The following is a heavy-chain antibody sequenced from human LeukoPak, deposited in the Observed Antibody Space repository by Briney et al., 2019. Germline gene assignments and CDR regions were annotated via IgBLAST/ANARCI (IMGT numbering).Heavy chain of an antibody. V-gene: IGHV3-23*01. J-gene: IGHJ3*02. CDR1: GFTFSSYA. CDR2: ISGSGGST. CDR3: AKDLSRIAARPVGASSDAFDI. Sequence: GGSLRLSCAASGFTFSSYAMSWVRQAPGKGLEWVSAISGSGGSTYYADSVKGRFTISRDNSKNTLYLQMNSLRAEDMAVYYCAKDLSRIAARPVGASSDAFDIWGQGTMVTVSS. D-gene: IGHD6-6*01.